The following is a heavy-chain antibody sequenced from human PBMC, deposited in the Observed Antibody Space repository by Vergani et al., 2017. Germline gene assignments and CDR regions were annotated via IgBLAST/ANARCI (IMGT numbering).Heavy chain of an antibody. Sequence: EVQLLESGGNLIQPGGSLRLSCGASGFTFSSYAMTWVRLAPGKGLQWVSAISGSGGNTFYTDSVKGRFTISRDNSKDTLYLQMNSLRGEDTAIYYCSKARDPKCKGGNCYSYYYGFDLWGQGTTVTVSS. CDR1: GFTFSSYA. D-gene: IGHD2-21*01. CDR2: ISGSGGNT. CDR3: SKARDPKCKGGNCYSYYYGFDL. V-gene: IGHV3-23*01. J-gene: IGHJ6*02.